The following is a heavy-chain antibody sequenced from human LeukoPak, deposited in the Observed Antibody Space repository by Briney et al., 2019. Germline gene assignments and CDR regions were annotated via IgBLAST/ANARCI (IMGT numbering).Heavy chain of an antibody. CDR3: AREEPPGFGY. J-gene: IGHJ4*02. V-gene: IGHV3-48*03. D-gene: IGHD1-14*01. CDR2: ISSSGSTI. CDR1: GFTFSSYE. Sequence: PGGSLRLSCAASGFTFSSYEMNWVRQAPGKGLEWVSYISSSGSTIYYADSVKGRFTISRDNSKNTLYLQMNSLRAEDTAVYYCAREEPPGFGYWGQGTLVTVSS.